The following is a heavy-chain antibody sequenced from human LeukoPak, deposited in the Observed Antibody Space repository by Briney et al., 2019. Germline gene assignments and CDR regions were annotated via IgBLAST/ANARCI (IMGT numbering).Heavy chain of an antibody. CDR1: GFNFKTYS. CDR3: ARGGYESTVAYTLDH. CDR2: ISSTKTYI. J-gene: IGHJ4*02. V-gene: IGHV3-21*01. Sequence: GGSLRLSCVASGFNFKTYSMNWARQAPGKGLEWVASISSTKTYIYYADSLEGRFTISRDNAKNSLYLQMNSLRPEDTGVYYCARGGYESTVAYTLDHWGQGSRDTVSS. D-gene: IGHD6-19*01.